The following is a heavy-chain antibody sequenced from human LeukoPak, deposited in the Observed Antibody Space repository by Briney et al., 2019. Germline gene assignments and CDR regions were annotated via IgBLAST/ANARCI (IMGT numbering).Heavy chain of an antibody. Sequence: SSETLSLTCTVSGGSISSYYWSWLRKPPGKGLEWSGYIYYSRTTNYNPSLKSRVTISVDTSKNQFSLKLSSVTAADTAVYYCARSNPWTGYYYFDDWGRGTLVTVSS. V-gene: IGHV4-59*01. CDR2: IYYSRTT. J-gene: IGHJ4*02. CDR3: ARSNPWTGYYYFDD. D-gene: IGHD3/OR15-3a*01. CDR1: GGSISSYY.